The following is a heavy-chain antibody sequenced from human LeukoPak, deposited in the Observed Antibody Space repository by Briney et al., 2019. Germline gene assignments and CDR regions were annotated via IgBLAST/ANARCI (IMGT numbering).Heavy chain of an antibody. CDR3: AGNGIAAAVAAFDI. V-gene: IGHV1-2*02. Sequence: ASVKVSCKASGYTFTGYYMHWVRQAPGQGLEWMGWINPNSGGTNYAQKFQGRVTMTRDTSISTAYMELSRLRSDDTAVYYCAGNGIAAAVAAFDIWGQGTMVTVSS. CDR2: INPNSGGT. J-gene: IGHJ3*02. D-gene: IGHD6-13*01. CDR1: GYTFTGYY.